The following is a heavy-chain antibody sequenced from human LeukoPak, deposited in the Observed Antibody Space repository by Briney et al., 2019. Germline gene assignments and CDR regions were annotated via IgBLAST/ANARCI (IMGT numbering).Heavy chain of an antibody. J-gene: IGHJ1*01. CDR1: GYSISSGYY. Sequence: SETLSLTCTVSGYSISSGYYWGWIRQPPGTGLEWIGSIYHSGSTYYNPSLKSRVTISVDTSKNQFSLKLNSVTAADTAVYYCARSIAADHFQHWGQGTLVTVSS. CDR2: IYHSGST. D-gene: IGHD6-13*01. CDR3: ARSIAADHFQH. V-gene: IGHV4-38-2*02.